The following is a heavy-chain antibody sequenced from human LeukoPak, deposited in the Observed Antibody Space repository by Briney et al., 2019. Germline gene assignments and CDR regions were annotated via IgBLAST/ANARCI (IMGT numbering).Heavy chain of an antibody. Sequence: GGSLRLSCAASGFTFSSYAMSWVRQAPGQGLEWVSAISGSGGSTYYADSVKGRFTISRDNSKNTLYLQMNSLRAEDTAVYYCAKAPVGVYYYYGMDVWGQGTTVTVSS. V-gene: IGHV3-23*01. CDR3: AKAPVGVYYYYGMDV. CDR1: GFTFSSYA. D-gene: IGHD1-26*01. J-gene: IGHJ6*02. CDR2: ISGSGGST.